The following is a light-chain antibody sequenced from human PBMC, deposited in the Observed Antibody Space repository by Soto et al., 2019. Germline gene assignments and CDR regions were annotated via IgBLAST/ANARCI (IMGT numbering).Light chain of an antibody. V-gene: IGLV2-11*01. CDR1: SSDVGGYNY. CDR3: CSYAGTYTWV. CDR2: DVS. Sequence: QSALTQPRSVSGSPGQSVTISCTGTSSDVGGYNYVSWYQQHPGKAPKLMIYDVSQRPSGVPDRFSGSKSGNTASLTISGLQAEDEADYYCCSYAGTYTWVFGGGTKVTV. J-gene: IGLJ3*02.